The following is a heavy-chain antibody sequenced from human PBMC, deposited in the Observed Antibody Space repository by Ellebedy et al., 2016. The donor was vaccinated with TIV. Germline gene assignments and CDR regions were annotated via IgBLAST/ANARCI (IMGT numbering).Heavy chain of an antibody. CDR2: THSGGST. J-gene: IGHJ6*02. Sequence: PGGSLRLSCAASGFTVSTNYMSWVRQAPGKGLEWVSVTHSGGSTYYSDSVKGRFSISRDNSKNTLSLQMTGLRAEDTAVYYCARDGYCSGGSCYYYSGLDVWGQGTTVTVSS. D-gene: IGHD2-15*01. CDR3: ARDGYCSGGSCYYYSGLDV. CDR1: GFTVSTNY. V-gene: IGHV3-53*01.